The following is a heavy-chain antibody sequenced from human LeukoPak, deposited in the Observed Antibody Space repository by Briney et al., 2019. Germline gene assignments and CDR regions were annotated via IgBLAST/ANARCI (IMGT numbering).Heavy chain of an antibody. V-gene: IGHV4-34*01. D-gene: IGHD3-10*01. CDR3: AKFTLFGVDY. CDR2: INHSGST. Sequence: SETLSLTCAVYGGSFSGYYWSWIRQPPGKGLEWIGEINHSGSTNYNPSLKSRVTISVDTSKNQFSLKLSSLTAADTAVYYCAKFTLFGVDYWGQGTLVTVSS. J-gene: IGHJ4*02. CDR1: GGSFSGYY.